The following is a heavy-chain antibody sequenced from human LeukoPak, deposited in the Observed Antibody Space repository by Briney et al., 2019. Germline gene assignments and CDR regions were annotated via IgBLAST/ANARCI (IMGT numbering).Heavy chain of an antibody. CDR1: GFTFSSYW. D-gene: IGHD6-6*01. CDR3: ARDAEYLYYYYYYYMDV. Sequence: GGSLRLSCAASGFTFSSYWMSWVRQAPGKGLEWVANIKQDGSEKYYVDSVKGRFTISRDNAKNSLYLQMNSLRAEDTAVYYCARDAEYLYYYYYYYMDVRGKGTTVTVSS. V-gene: IGHV3-7*01. CDR2: IKQDGSEK. J-gene: IGHJ6*03.